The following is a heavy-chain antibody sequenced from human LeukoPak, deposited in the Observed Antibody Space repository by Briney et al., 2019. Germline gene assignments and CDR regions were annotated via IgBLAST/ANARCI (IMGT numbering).Heavy chain of an antibody. Sequence: LTGRSLRLSCAASGFTFSSYGMPWVRQAPGKGLEWVAVISYDGSNKYYADSVKGRFTISRDNSKNTLYLQMNSLRAEDTAVYYCAKDGQWELTMIFDYWGQGTLVTVSS. D-gene: IGHD1-26*01. CDR1: GFTFSSYG. V-gene: IGHV3-30*18. J-gene: IGHJ4*02. CDR3: AKDGQWELTMIFDY. CDR2: ISYDGSNK.